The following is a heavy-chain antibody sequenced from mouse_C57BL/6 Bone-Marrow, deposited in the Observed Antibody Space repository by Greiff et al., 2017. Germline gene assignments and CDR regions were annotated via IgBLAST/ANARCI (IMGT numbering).Heavy chain of an antibody. Sequence: QVQLQQSGAELVKPGASVKLSCKASGYTFTSYWMQWVKQRPGQGLEWIGEIDPSDIYTNYNQKFKGKSTLTVDTSSSTAYMQLSILTSEDSAVYYCAREAYYGSSYPFPYWGQGTLVTVSA. CDR2: IDPSDIYT. CDR1: GYTFTSYW. J-gene: IGHJ3*01. CDR3: AREAYYGSSYPFPY. D-gene: IGHD1-1*01. V-gene: IGHV1-50*01.